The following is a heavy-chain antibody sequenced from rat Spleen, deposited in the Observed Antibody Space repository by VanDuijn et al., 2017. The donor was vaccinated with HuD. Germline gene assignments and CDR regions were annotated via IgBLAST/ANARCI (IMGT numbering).Heavy chain of an antibody. CDR3: AREGTTGMDWYFDF. CDR2: IWTGGST. D-gene: IGHD1-7*01. V-gene: IGHV2-30*01. CDR1: GFSLSSYG. Sequence: QVQLKESGPGLVQPSQTLSLTCTVSGFSLSSYGVIWVRQPPGKGLEWMGVIWTGGSTDYNSALKSRLSIRRDTSKSQVFLKMNSLQTEDIATYYCAREGTTGMDWYFDFWGPGTMVTVSS. J-gene: IGHJ1*01.